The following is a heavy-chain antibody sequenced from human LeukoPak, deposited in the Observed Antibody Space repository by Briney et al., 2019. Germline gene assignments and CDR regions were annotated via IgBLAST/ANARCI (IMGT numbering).Heavy chain of an antibody. J-gene: IGHJ4*02. CDR3: ASTYGSGSYADE. D-gene: IGHD3-10*01. Sequence: ASVKVSCKASGYTFTSYGISWVRQAPGQGLEWMGWISAYNGNTNYAQKLQGRVTMTTDTSTSTAYMELRSLRSEDTAVYYCASTYGSGSYADEWGQGTLVTVSS. CDR2: ISAYNGNT. CDR1: GYTFTSYG. V-gene: IGHV1-18*01.